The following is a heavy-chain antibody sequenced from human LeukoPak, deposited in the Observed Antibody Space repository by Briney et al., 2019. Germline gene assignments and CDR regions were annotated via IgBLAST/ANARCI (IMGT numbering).Heavy chain of an antibody. Sequence: SETLSLTCTVSGGSISSYYWSWIRQPPGKGLEWIGYIYYSGSTNYNPSLKSRVTISVDTSKNQFSLRLSSVTAADTAVYYCASYYGSGSNGLYYPWGQGTLVTVSS. D-gene: IGHD3-10*01. J-gene: IGHJ5*02. CDR2: IYYSGST. CDR1: GGSISSYY. V-gene: IGHV4-59*12. CDR3: ASYYGSGSNGLYYP.